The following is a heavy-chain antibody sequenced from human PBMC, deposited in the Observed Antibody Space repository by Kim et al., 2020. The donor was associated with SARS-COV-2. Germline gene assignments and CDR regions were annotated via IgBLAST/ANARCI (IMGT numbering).Heavy chain of an antibody. CDR3: ARVAPDLTYYDILTGAQYYYYSYGLGV. D-gene: IGHD3-9*01. CDR1: GFTFSSYA. J-gene: IGHJ6*02. Sequence: GGSLRLSCAASGFTFSSYAMHWVRQAPGKGLEWVAVISYDGSNKYYADSVKGRFTISRDNSKNTLYLQMNSLRAEDTAVYYCARVAPDLTYYDILTGAQYYYYSYGLGVWGQGTTVTVSS. CDR2: ISYDGSNK. V-gene: IGHV3-30*04.